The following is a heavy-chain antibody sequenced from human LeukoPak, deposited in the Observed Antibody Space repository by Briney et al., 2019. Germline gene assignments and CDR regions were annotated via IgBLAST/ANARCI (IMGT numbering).Heavy chain of an antibody. CDR1: GFTFSSYW. D-gene: IGHD2-2*01. V-gene: IGHV3-74*01. CDR2: INSDGSST. J-gene: IGHJ4*02. CDR3: ARVWVDCSSTSCYLNYFDY. Sequence: GGSLRLSCAASGFTFSSYWMHWVRQAPGKGLVWVSRINSDGSSTSYADSVKGRFTISRDNAKNTLYLQMNSLRAEDTAVCYCARVWVDCSSTSCYLNYFDYWGQGTLVTVSS.